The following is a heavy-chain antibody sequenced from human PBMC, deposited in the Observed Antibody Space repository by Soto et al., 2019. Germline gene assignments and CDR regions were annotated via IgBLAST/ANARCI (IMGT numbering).Heavy chain of an antibody. J-gene: IGHJ4*02. CDR3: TFAPNWTYQLTRY. Sequence: QVQLVQSGAEVKTPGSSVKVSCKASGGMFYSSAINWVRQAPGQGLEWMGGIVPMNGSPKYAQGFQGRVTITADGSATTVYMDLSGLKSEDTAVYYCTFAPNWTYQLTRYWGRVTLVTVSS. CDR2: IVPMNGSP. D-gene: IGHD2-2*01. V-gene: IGHV1-69*01. CDR1: GGMFYSSA.